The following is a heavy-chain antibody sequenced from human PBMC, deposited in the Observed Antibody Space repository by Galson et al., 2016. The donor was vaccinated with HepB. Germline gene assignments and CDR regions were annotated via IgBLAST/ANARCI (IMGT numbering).Heavy chain of an antibody. J-gene: IGHJ5*02. Sequence: SLRLSCAASGFTVSSNDMSWVRQAPGKGLEWVSVIYSGGSTYYADSVKGRFTISRDNSKNTLYLQMNSLRAEDTAVYYCAREGVAAAGGRGYNWFDPWGQGTLVTVSS. CDR3: AREGVAAAGGRGYNWFDP. D-gene: IGHD6-13*01. CDR2: IYSGGST. V-gene: IGHV3-66*01. CDR1: GFTVSSND.